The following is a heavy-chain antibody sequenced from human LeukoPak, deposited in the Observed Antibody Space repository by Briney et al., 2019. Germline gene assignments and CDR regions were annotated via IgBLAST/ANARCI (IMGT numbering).Heavy chain of an antibody. D-gene: IGHD2-15*01. CDR1: GFTFSSYT. CDR3: AKQLGYCSDGSCYFPY. J-gene: IGHJ4*02. V-gene: IGHV3-23*01. Sequence: GGSLRLSCTASGFTFSSYTMSWVRQAPGKGLEWVSAISNNGGYTYYADSVQGRFTISRDNSKSTLCLQMNSLRAEDTAVYYCAKQLGYCSDGSCYFPYWGQGTLVTVSS. CDR2: ISNNGGYT.